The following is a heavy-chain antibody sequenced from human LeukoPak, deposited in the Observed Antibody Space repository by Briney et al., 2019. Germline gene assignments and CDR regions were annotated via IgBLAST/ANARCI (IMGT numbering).Heavy chain of an antibody. CDR3: ASLVRQFTGAFDI. CDR2: ISTSSSDT. J-gene: IGHJ3*02. V-gene: IGHV3-11*03. CDR1: GFTFSDYY. Sequence: GGSLRLSCAASGFTFSDYYMTWIRQAPRKGLECLTYISTSSSDTRYADSVKGRFTISRDNAKNSLYLQMNSLRAEDTAVYYCASLVRQFTGAFDIWGQGTMVTVSS. D-gene: IGHD3-10*01.